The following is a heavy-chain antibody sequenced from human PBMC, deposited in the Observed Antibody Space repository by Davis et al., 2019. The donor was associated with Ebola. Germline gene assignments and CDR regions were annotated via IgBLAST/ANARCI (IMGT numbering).Heavy chain of an antibody. CDR3: ARRTRIAADGTDY. CDR2: IYYSGST. CDR1: GGSISSYY. Sequence: SETLSLTCTVSGGSISSYYWSWIRQPPGKGLEWIGYIYYSGSTNYNPSLKSRVTISVDTSKNQFSLKLSSVTAADTAVYYCARRTRIAADGTDYWGQGTLVTVSS. D-gene: IGHD6-13*01. V-gene: IGHV4-59*01. J-gene: IGHJ4*02.